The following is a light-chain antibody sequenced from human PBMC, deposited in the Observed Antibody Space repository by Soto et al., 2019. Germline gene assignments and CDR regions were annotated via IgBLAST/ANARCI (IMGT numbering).Light chain of an antibody. CDR3: QQYGSSLLYT. CDR1: QSVTNNY. Sequence: EIVLTQSPGTLSLSPGERATLSCRASQSVTNNYLAWYQHKPGQAPRFLIYGASNRATGNQRRFSGSGSGTDFTLTISRLEPEDFAVYYCQQYGSSLLYTFGQGTKLEIK. J-gene: IGKJ2*01. V-gene: IGKV3-20*01. CDR2: GAS.